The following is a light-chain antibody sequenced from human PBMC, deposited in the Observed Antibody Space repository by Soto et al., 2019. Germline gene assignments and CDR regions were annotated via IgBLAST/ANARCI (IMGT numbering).Light chain of an antibody. CDR2: GNS. CDR3: QSFDSSLSGFWV. J-gene: IGLJ3*02. V-gene: IGLV1-40*01. Sequence: QSVLTQPPSVSGAPGQRVTISCIGSSSNIGAGYDVHWYQQVPGTAPKLLIFGNSNRPSGVPDRFSGSKSGTSASLAITGLQTEDEADYYCQSFDSSLSGFWVFGGGTKLTVL. CDR1: SSNIGAGYD.